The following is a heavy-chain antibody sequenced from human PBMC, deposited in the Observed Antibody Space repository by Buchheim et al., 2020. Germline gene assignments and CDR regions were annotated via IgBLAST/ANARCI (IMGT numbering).Heavy chain of an antibody. CDR1: GFTFSSYG. J-gene: IGHJ4*02. D-gene: IGHD5-18*01. CDR2: ISYDGSNK. V-gene: IGHV3-30*18. Sequence: QVQLVESGGGVVQPGRSLRLSCAASGFTFSSYGMHWVRQAPGKGLEWVAVISYDGSNKYYADSVKGRFTISRDNYKNTLYLQMNSLRAEDTAVYYCAKDVFYSYGYAGPDYWGQGTL. CDR3: AKDVFYSYGYAGPDY.